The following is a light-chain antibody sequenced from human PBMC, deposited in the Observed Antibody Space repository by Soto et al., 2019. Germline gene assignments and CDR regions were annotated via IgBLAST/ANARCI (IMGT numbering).Light chain of an antibody. CDR1: QSVPKDY. J-gene: IGKJ4*01. V-gene: IGKV3-20*01. CDR3: QQCSISPLT. Sequence: ELVLTQSPGTLSLSPGERATLSCRASQSVPKDYLAWYQHKPGQAPRLLIHDPSSRATGIPDRFSGSGSGTDFTLTISRLEPEDFAVYYCQQCSISPLTFGGGTKVEIK. CDR2: DPS.